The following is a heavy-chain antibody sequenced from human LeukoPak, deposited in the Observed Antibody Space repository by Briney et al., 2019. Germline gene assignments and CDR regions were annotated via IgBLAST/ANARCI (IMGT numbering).Heavy chain of an antibody. Sequence: SQTLSLTCAISGDSVSSNSAAWNWIRQSPSGGLEWLGRTYYRSKWYNDYAVSVKSRITINPDTSKNQFSLQLNSVTPEDTAVYYCARGIRSSRQTIDYWGQGTLVTVSS. CDR3: ARGIRSSRQTIDY. CDR2: TYYRSKWYN. D-gene: IGHD6-13*01. CDR1: GDSVSSNSAA. J-gene: IGHJ4*02. V-gene: IGHV6-1*01.